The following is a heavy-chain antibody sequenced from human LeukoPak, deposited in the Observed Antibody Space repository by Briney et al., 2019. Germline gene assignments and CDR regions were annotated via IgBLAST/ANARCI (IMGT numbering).Heavy chain of an antibody. V-gene: IGHV3-23*01. CDR2: ISGSGGST. CDR1: GFTFSSYA. Sequence: PGGSLRLSCAASGFTFSSYAMSWVRQAPGKGLEWVSAISGSGGSTYYADSVKGRFTISRDNSKNTLYLQMNSLRAEDTAVYYCAKVNIAARISGHFDYWGQGALVTVSS. J-gene: IGHJ4*02. CDR3: AKVNIAARISGHFDY. D-gene: IGHD6-6*01.